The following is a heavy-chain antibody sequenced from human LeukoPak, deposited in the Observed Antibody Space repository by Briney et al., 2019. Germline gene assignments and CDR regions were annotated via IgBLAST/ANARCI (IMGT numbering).Heavy chain of an antibody. V-gene: IGHV3-21*01. Sequence: PGGSLRLSCAASGFTFSSYSMNWVRQAPGKGLEWVSSISSSSSYIYYADSVKGRFTISRDNAKNSLYLQMNSLRAEDTAVYYCARDDRSGGWHHDYWGQGTLVTVSS. J-gene: IGHJ4*02. CDR3: ARDDRSGGWHHDY. CDR2: ISSSSSYI. D-gene: IGHD6-19*01. CDR1: GFTFSSYS.